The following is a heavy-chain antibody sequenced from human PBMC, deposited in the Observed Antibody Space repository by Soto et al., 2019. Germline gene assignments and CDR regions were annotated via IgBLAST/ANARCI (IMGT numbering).Heavy chain of an antibody. V-gene: IGHV1-2*04. CDR1: GYTFTGYY. D-gene: IGHD7-27*01. CDR2: INPNSDST. Sequence: ASVKVSCKASGYTFTGYYMHWVRQAPGQGLEWIRRINPNSDSTNYAQKIQNWVTMTRDTSISTAYMELSRLRFDDTAVYYCATLTGDHFDYWGQGTLVTVSS. CDR3: ATLTGDHFDY. J-gene: IGHJ4*02.